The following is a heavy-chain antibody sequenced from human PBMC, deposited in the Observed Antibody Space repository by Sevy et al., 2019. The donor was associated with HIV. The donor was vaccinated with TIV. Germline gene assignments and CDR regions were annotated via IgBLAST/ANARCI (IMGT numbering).Heavy chain of an antibody. J-gene: IGHJ4*02. CDR3: AHRLRDSSPLWIFDY. CDR1: GFSLSTSGVG. D-gene: IGHD3-22*01. V-gene: IGHV2-5*01. CDR2: IYWNDDK. Sequence: SGPTLVNPTQTLTLTCTFSGFSLSTSGVGVGWIRQPPGKALEWLALIYWNDDKRYSPSLKSRLTITKDTSKNQVVLTMTNMDPLDTATYYCAHRLRDSSPLWIFDYWGQGTLVTVSS.